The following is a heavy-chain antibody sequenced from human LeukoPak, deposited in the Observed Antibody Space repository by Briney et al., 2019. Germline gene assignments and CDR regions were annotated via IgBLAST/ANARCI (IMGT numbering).Heavy chain of an antibody. V-gene: IGHV3-33*06. Sequence: PGRSMRLSCAASGFTFSHYGMHWVRQAPGKGLEWVAIIWYDESKKYYADSVKGRFTIARDNSKKTLYLQMNRLIAEDTAVYYCAKDRGVYWGQGTLVTVSS. CDR3: AKDRGVY. CDR1: GFTFSHYG. J-gene: IGHJ4*02. CDR2: IWYDESKK.